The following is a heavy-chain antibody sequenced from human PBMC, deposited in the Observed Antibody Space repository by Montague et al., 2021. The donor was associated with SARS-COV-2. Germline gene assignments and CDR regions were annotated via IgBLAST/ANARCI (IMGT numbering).Heavy chain of an antibody. V-gene: IGHV3-53*04. CDR2: IYSGGST. D-gene: IGHD6-13*01. CDR1: GFTVSSNY. J-gene: IGHJ3*02. CDR3: ARVGTSGIAAAGVDAFDI. Sequence: SLRLSCAASGFTVSSNYMSWVRQAPGKGLEWVSVIYSGGSTYYADSVKGRFTISRHNSKNTLYLQMNSLRAEDTAVYYCARVGTSGIAAAGVDAFDIWGQGTMVTASS.